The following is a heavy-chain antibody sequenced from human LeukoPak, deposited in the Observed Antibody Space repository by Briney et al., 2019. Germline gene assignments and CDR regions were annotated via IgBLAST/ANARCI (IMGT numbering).Heavy chain of an antibody. CDR2: INHSGST. V-gene: IGHV4-34*01. Sequence: SETLSLTCAVYGGSFSGYYWSWIRQPPGKGLEWIGEINHSGSTNYNPSLKSRVTISVDTSKNQFSLKLSSVTAADTAVYYCARVTDMDAFDIWGQGTMVTVSS. J-gene: IGHJ3*02. CDR3: ARVTDMDAFDI. D-gene: IGHD2-15*01. CDR1: GGSFSGYY.